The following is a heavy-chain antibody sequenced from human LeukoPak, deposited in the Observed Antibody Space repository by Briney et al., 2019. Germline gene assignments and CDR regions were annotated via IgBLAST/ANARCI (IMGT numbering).Heavy chain of an antibody. Sequence: GGSLRLSCAASGFTFSSYAMSWVRQAPGKGLEWVSAISGSGGSTYYADSVKGRFTISRDNAKNSLYLQMNSLRAEDTAVYYCARDTRGCSGGSCYALDAFDIWGQGTMVTVSS. CDR2: ISGSGGST. D-gene: IGHD2-15*01. CDR1: GFTFSSYA. V-gene: IGHV3-23*01. CDR3: ARDTRGCSGGSCYALDAFDI. J-gene: IGHJ3*02.